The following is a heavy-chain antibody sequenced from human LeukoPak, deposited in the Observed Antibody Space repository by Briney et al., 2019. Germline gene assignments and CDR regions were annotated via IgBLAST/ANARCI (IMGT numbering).Heavy chain of an antibody. J-gene: IGHJ4*02. Sequence: SQTLSLTCTVSGDSITSGDYYWSWIRQPPGKGLEWIGYISQSGNTYYNPSLKSRVTISIDRSKNQFSLKLTSVTAADTAIYYCARLAAYSSGTFDYWGQGTLVTVSS. CDR1: GDSITSGDYY. V-gene: IGHV4-30-2*01. CDR2: ISQSGNT. D-gene: IGHD6-25*01. CDR3: ARLAAYSSGTFDY.